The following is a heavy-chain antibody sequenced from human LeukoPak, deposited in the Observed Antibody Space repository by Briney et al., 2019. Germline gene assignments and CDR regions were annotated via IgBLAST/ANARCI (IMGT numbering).Heavy chain of an antibody. Sequence: PGGSLRLSCAASGFTFSSYAMHWVRQAPGKGLEWVAVISYDGSNKYYADSVKGRFTISRDNSKNTLYLQMNSLRAEDTAVYYCARDRLGGWYGDAFDIWGQGTMVTVSS. CDR2: ISYDGSNK. D-gene: IGHD6-19*01. CDR3: ARDRLGGWYGDAFDI. J-gene: IGHJ3*02. CDR1: GFTFSSYA. V-gene: IGHV3-30-3*01.